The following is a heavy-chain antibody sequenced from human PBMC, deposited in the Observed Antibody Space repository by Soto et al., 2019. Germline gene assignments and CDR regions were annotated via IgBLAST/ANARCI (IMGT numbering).Heavy chain of an antibody. CDR3: ARGNYYGMDV. CDR1: GFTFSSYW. CDR2: ISSDGSST. V-gene: IGHV3-74*01. J-gene: IGHJ6*02. Sequence: EVQLVESGGGLAQPGGSLRLSCAASGFTFSSYWMHWVRQAPGKGLVWVSRISSDGSSTSYADSVKGRFTISRDNAKNTLYLQMNSLRAEDTAVYYCARGNYYGMDVWGQGPTVTVSS.